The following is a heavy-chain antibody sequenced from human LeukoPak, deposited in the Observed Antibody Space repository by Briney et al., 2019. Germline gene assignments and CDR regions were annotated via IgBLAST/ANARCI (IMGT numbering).Heavy chain of an antibody. Sequence: GGSLRLSCAASGFTFCDYYMTWIRPAPGRGLEWVSNICRSGSDLYTAHPVKSPVTISRDNTNDSLLLQINTLRADDTAIYNCARSNDYTNYGGRVYLDHWGQGALVTVSS. V-gene: IGHV3-11*01. J-gene: IGHJ4*02. CDR2: ICRSGSDL. D-gene: IGHD4-11*01. CDR1: GFTFCDYY. CDR3: ARSNDYTNYGGRVYLDH.